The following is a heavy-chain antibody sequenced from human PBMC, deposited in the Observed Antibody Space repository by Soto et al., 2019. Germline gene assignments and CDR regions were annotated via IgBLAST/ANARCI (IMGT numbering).Heavy chain of an antibody. V-gene: IGHV4-59*01. J-gene: IGHJ6*03. CDR3: ARDARISRDYYYYMDV. CDR1: GGSISSYY. D-gene: IGHD1-20*01. Sequence: SETLSLTCTVSGGSISSYYWSWIRQPPGKGLEWIGYIYYSGSTNYNPSLKSRVTISVDTSKNQFSLKLSSVTAADTAVYYCARDARISRDYYYYMDVWCKGTTVTVSS. CDR2: IYYSGST.